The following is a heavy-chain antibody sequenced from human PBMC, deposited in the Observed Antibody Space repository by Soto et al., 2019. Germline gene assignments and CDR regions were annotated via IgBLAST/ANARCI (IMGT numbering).Heavy chain of an antibody. J-gene: IGHJ6*02. D-gene: IGHD1-26*01. CDR3: ARGGIPPSGYGIAYAMDV. CDR2: IYHSGST. V-gene: IGHV4-30-2*01. Sequence: PSETLSLTCAVSGGSISSGGYSWSWIRQPPGKGLEWIGYIYHSGSTYYNPSLKSRVTISVDRSKNQFSLNLNSVTAADTAVYYCARGGIPPSGYGIAYAMDVWGQGTTVTVSS. CDR1: GGSISSGGYS.